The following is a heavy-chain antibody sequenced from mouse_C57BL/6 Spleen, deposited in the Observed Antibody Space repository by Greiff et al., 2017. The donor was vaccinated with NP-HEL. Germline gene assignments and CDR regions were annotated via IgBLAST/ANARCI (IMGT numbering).Heavy chain of an antibody. CDR3: ARDQDYYGSSYCYFDY. D-gene: IGHD1-1*01. J-gene: IGHJ2*01. V-gene: IGHV5-4*01. CDR1: GFTFSSYA. Sequence: EVMLVESGGGLVKPGGSLKLSCAASGFTFSSYAMSWVRQTPEKRLEWVATISDGGSYTYYPDNVKGRFTISRDNAKNNLYLQMSHLKSEDTAMYYCARDQDYYGSSYCYFDYWGQGTTLTVSS. CDR2: ISDGGSYT.